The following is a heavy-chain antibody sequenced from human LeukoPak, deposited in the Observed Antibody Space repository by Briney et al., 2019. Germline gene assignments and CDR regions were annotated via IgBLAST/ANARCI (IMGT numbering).Heavy chain of an antibody. Sequence: GASVKVSCKASGYTFTSYGISWVRQAPGQGLEWMGWISTYNGNTNYAQKVQGRVTMTTDTSTSTAYMELRSLRSDDTAVYYCARESRTGGNGKFDYWGQGTLVTVSS. V-gene: IGHV1-18*01. J-gene: IGHJ4*02. CDR2: ISTYNGNT. CDR1: GYTFTSYG. CDR3: ARESRTGGNGKFDY. D-gene: IGHD1-1*01.